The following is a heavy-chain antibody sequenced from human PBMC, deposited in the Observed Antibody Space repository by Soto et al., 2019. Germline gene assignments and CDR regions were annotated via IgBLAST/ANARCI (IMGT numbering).Heavy chain of an antibody. Sequence: GGSLRLSCVASGFTFSTYWMTWVRQAPGKGLEWVANIKEDGSDKYYVDSVKGRFTISRDNAKNSLYLQMNSLRVEDTAVYYCARDSGWFRFDYWGQGTLVTVS. CDR2: IKEDGSDK. CDR1: GFTFSTYW. J-gene: IGHJ4*02. V-gene: IGHV3-7*04. CDR3: ARDSGWFRFDY. D-gene: IGHD6-19*01.